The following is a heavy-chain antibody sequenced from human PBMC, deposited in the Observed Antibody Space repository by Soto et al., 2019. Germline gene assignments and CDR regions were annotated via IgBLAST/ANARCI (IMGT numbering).Heavy chain of an antibody. D-gene: IGHD5-18*01. Sequence: GSLRLSCAASGFTFSSYGMHWVRQAPGKGLEWVAVISYDGSNKYYADSVKGRFTISRDNSKNTLYLQMNSLRAEDTAVYYCAKGIQLWLMGYYYGMDVWGQGTTVTVSS. CDR3: AKGIQLWLMGYYYGMDV. V-gene: IGHV3-30*18. CDR2: ISYDGSNK. J-gene: IGHJ6*02. CDR1: GFTFSSYG.